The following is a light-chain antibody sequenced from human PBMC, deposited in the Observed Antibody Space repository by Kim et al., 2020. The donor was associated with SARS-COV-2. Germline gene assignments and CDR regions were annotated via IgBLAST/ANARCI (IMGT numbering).Light chain of an antibody. Sequence: DIQMTQSPSSLSASVGGRVTITCRASQDINTYLNWYQQKPGKAPKLLIYDASNLETGVPSRFSGTGSGTHFTFTISSLQPEDIATYYCQQYDNVLTFGQGTRLEIK. V-gene: IGKV1-33*01. CDR3: QQYDNVLT. J-gene: IGKJ5*01. CDR2: DAS. CDR1: QDINTY.